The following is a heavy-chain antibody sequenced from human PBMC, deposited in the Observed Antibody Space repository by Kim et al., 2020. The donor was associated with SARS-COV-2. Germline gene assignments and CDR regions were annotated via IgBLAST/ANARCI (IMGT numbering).Heavy chain of an antibody. V-gene: IGHV3-49*03. CDR2: IRSKGYGGTT. Sequence: GGSLRLSCTASGFTFGDYAMNWFRQAPGKGLEWVGFIRSKGYGGTTEYAASVQGRITISRDDSKSIAYLQMHSLKTEDTAVYYCSRISGSAVNNAPLVFDFWGQGTMVTVSS. J-gene: IGHJ4*02. CDR3: SRISGSAVNNAPLVFDF. D-gene: IGHD2-2*01. CDR1: GFTFGDYA.